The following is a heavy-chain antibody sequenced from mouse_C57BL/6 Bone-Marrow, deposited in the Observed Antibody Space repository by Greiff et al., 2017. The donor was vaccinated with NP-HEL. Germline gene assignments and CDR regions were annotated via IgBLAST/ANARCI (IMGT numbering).Heavy chain of an antibody. CDR2: IHPNSGST. CDR3: ARRGYDWGAMDY. V-gene: IGHV1-64*01. CDR1: GYTFTSYW. J-gene: IGHJ4*01. Sequence: QVQLQQPGAELVKPGASVKLSCKASGYTFTSYWMHWVKQRPGQGLEWIGMIHPNSGSTNYNEKFKSKATLTVDKSSSTAYMQLSSLTSEDSAVYYCARRGYDWGAMDYWGQGTSVTVSS. D-gene: IGHD2-4*01.